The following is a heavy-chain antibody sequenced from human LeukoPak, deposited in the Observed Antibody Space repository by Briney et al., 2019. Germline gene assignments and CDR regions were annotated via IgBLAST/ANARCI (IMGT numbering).Heavy chain of an antibody. Sequence: PGGSLRLSCAASGFTFSNAWMSWVRQAPGKGLEWVGRIKSKTDGGTTDYAAPVKGRFTISRDDSKNTLYLQMNSLKTEDTAVYYCTTYGDVDYYYYYYMDVWGKGTTVTVSS. V-gene: IGHV3-15*01. CDR3: TTYGDVDYYYYYYMDV. CDR2: IKSKTDGGTT. J-gene: IGHJ6*03. CDR1: GFTFSNAW. D-gene: IGHD4-17*01.